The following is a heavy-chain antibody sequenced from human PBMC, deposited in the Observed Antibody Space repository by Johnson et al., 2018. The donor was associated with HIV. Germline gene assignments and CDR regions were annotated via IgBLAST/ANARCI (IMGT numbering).Heavy chain of an antibody. J-gene: IGHJ3*02. CDR2: ISYDGSSK. CDR1: GFTFSSNY. D-gene: IGHD3-9*01. Sequence: QVQLVESGGGLVQPGGSLRLSCAASGFTFSSNYMSWVRQAPGRGLEWVAFISYDGSSKYYADSVKGRFTISRDNSKHTLDLQMKSLRAEDTAVYYCAKKGGRYFTSHDAFDIWGQGTVVTVSS. V-gene: IGHV3-30*18. CDR3: AKKGGRYFTSHDAFDI.